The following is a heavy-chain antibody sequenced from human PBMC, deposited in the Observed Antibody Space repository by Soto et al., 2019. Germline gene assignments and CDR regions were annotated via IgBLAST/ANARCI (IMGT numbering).Heavy chain of an antibody. Sequence: QVQLVESGGGLVKPGGSLRLSCAASGFTFNDYYMTWIRQAPGKGLEWVSYISSSGATRYYADSVKGRFTISRENAKNSVYLQMTSLRVEDTAVYYCAGYCTNGVCYSGYWGQGILVTGSS. J-gene: IGHJ4*02. CDR1: GFTFNDYY. V-gene: IGHV3-11*01. CDR3: AGYCTNGVCYSGY. CDR2: ISSSGATR. D-gene: IGHD2-8*01.